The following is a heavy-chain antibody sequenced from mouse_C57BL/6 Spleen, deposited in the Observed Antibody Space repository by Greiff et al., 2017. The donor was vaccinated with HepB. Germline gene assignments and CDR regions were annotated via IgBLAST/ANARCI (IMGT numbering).Heavy chain of an antibody. V-gene: IGHV14-4*01. CDR1: GFNIKDDY. CDR3: TTVVAEDY. Sequence: EVQLVESGAELVRPGTSVKLSCTASGFNIKDDYMHWVKQRPEQGLEWIGWIDPENGDTEYASKFQGKATITADTSSNTAYLQLSSLTSEDTAVYYCTTVVAEDYWGQGTTLTVSS. D-gene: IGHD1-1*01. CDR2: IDPENGDT. J-gene: IGHJ2*01.